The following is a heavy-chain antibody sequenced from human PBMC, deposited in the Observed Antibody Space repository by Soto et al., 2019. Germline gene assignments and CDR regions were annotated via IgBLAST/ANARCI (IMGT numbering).Heavy chain of an antibody. D-gene: IGHD4-17*01. Sequence: QVHLVQSGAEVKKPGASVTFPCKASGYTFSNYYMHWVRQAPGQGLEWVGIINPSGGGTTYAQNFQGRVTMTRDTYTSTFYMELNSLRSEDTAVYYCARGPKLADFGDRGYYGMDVWGHGTTVTVS. J-gene: IGHJ6*02. V-gene: IGHV1-46*01. CDR2: INPSGGGT. CDR1: GYTFSNYY. CDR3: ARGPKLADFGDRGYYGMDV.